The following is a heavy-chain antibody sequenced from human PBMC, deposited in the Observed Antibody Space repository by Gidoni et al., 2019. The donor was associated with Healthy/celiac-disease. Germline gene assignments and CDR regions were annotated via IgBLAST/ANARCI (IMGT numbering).Heavy chain of an antibody. CDR3: ARDKQNFGDY. CDR2: ISSSSSTI. J-gene: IGHJ4*02. Sequence: EVQLVLSGGGLVQPGGSLRRSCAASGFTFSSYSMNWVRQAPGKGLEWVSYISSSSSTIYYADSVKGRFTISRDNAKNSLYLQMNSLRAEDTAVYYCARDKQNFGDYWGQGTLVTVSS. CDR1: GFTFSSYS. V-gene: IGHV3-48*04. D-gene: IGHD3-10*01.